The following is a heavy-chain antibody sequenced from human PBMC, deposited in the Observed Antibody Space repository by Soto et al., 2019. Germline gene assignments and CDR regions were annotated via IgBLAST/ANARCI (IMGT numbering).Heavy chain of an antibody. V-gene: IGHV3-64D*06. D-gene: IGHD6-13*01. Sequence: GGSLRLSCSASGFTFSSYAMHWVRQAPGKGLEYVAAISSNGGSTYYADSVKVRFTISRDNSKNTLYLQMSSLRAEDSAVYYCVKGIAAAGSFDAFDIWGQGTMVTVSS. J-gene: IGHJ3*02. CDR2: ISSNGGST. CDR1: GFTFSSYA. CDR3: VKGIAAAGSFDAFDI.